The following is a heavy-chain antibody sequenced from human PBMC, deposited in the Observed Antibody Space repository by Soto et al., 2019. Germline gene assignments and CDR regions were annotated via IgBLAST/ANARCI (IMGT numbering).Heavy chain of an antibody. CDR2: IYYSGST. CDR3: ARGPILVPAAIPMEHYFDY. CDR1: GGSISSGDYY. Sequence: QVQLQESGPGLVKPSQTLSLTCTVSGGSISSGDYYWSWIRQPPGKGLEWIGYIYYSGSTYYNPSLKSRVTISVDTSKNQFSLKLSSVTAADTAVYYCARGPILVPAAIPMEHYFDYWGQGTLVTVSS. J-gene: IGHJ4*02. V-gene: IGHV4-30-4*01. D-gene: IGHD2-2*01.